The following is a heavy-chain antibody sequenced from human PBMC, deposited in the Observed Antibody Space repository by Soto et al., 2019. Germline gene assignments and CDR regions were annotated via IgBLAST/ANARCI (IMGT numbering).Heavy chain of an antibody. CDR3: SLVWWSCRQFHY. CDR2: IRSKANSYAT. CDR1: GFTFSGSY. D-gene: IGHD3-16*02. V-gene: IGHV3-73*02. Sequence: EVQLVESGGGLVQPGGSLKLSGAASGFTFSGSYMLWVRQASGKGLEWVGRIRSKANSYATAYAASVKGRFTISRDDSKNPAYLQMNRLKTEDTAVYYCSLVWWSCRQFHYWGQGTLVTVSS. J-gene: IGHJ4*02.